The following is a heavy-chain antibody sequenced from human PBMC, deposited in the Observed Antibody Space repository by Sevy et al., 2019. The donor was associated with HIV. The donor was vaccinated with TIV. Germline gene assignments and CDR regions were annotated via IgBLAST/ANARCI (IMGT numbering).Heavy chain of an antibody. V-gene: IGHV1-24*01. D-gene: IGHD2-15*01. Sequence: ASVKVSCKVSGYTLIEFSMHWVRQAPGKGLEWMGGFDPEDGETIYPQRFQGRVTMTGDTSTETAYMELSSLRSEDTAVYYCATGLPGEYVDCSSCYSDYFAYWGQGTLVTVSS. CDR3: ATGLPGEYVDCSSCYSDYFAY. J-gene: IGHJ4*02. CDR2: FDPEDGET. CDR1: GYTLIEFS.